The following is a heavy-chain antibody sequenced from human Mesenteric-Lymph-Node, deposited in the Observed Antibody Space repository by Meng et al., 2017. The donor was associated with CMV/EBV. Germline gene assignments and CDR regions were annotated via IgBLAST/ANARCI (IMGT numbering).Heavy chain of an antibody. J-gene: IGHJ6*02. CDR2: ISTTGNTI. CDR1: GFTFRDYY. D-gene: IGHD3-3*01. V-gene: IGHV3-11*01. Sequence: GESLKISCAASGFTFRDYYMTWIRQAPGKGLEWVSYISTTGNTIHYGDSVKGRFTVSRDNAKNSLSLQMDSLRPEDTAMYYCARDRTIFGVQMDVWGQGTTVTVSS. CDR3: ARDRTIFGVQMDV.